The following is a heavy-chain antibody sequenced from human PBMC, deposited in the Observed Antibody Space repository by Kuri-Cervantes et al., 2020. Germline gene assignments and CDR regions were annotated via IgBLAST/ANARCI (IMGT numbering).Heavy chain of an antibody. J-gene: IGHJ4*02. D-gene: IGHD2-21*02. Sequence: GGSLRLSCAASGFTFDDYGMSWVRQAPGKGLEWVSGINWNGGSTGYADSVKGRFTISRDNAKNTVSLQMNSLRAEDTAVYYCARVGVTDDYWGQGTLVTVSS. V-gene: IGHV3-20*04. CDR3: ARVGVTDDY. CDR2: INWNGGST. CDR1: GFTFDDYG.